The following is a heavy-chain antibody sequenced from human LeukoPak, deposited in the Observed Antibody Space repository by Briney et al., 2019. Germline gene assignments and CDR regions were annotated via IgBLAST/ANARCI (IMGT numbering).Heavy chain of an antibody. V-gene: IGHV1-69*05. Sequence: ASVKVSCKASGGTFTSYAICWVRQAPGQGLEGRGGIIPIFGTANYSQKFQGRVTITTDETTSTAYMELSSLRSEDAAVYYCASSPIAAAADGYYWGQGTLVTVSS. J-gene: IGHJ4*02. CDR3: ASSPIAAAADGYY. D-gene: IGHD6-13*01. CDR2: IIPIFGTA. CDR1: GGTFTSYA.